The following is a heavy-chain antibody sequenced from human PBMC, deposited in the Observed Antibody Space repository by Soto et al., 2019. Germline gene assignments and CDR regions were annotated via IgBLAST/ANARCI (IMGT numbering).Heavy chain of an antibody. D-gene: IGHD2-15*01. Sequence: QVQLQGSGPGQVKPSETLSLTYTVSGDSISDYFYWSWIRQPAGKGLAWIGRIYTDGTTRYNPSLKSRVTLSPAKAKNQFSLRLSSVTAADTAVYYFAREARGGFTGIFDQWGRGPRVTVSS. CDR1: GDSISDYFY. V-gene: IGHV4-4*07. CDR2: IYTDGTT. CDR3: AREARGGFTGIFDQ. J-gene: IGHJ4*02.